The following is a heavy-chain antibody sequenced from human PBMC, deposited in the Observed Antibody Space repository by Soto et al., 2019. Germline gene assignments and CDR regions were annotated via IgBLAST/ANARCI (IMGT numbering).Heavy chain of an antibody. Sequence: EVQLVDSGGGLVQPGGSLRLSCPASGFTFSSYWIHWVRQAPGEGLVWVSRIKGDGITTNYADSVKGRFTISRDYAKNTVFLQMNSLRAEDTAVYYCARGAFGAYYLDYWGQGTLVTVSS. V-gene: IGHV3-74*01. J-gene: IGHJ4*02. CDR1: GFTFSSYW. CDR2: IKGDGITT. CDR3: ARGAFGAYYLDY. D-gene: IGHD3-3*01.